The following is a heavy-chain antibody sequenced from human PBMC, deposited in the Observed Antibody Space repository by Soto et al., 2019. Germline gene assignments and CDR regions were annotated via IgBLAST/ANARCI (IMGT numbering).Heavy chain of an antibody. CDR3: AGVYVDPHVTYYYGMDV. CDR2: IIPIFGTA. D-gene: IGHD5-12*01. J-gene: IGHJ6*02. V-gene: IGHV1-69*01. Sequence: QVQLVQSGAEVKKPGSSVKVSCKASGGTFSSYAISWVRQAPGQGLEWMGGIIPIFGTANYAQKFQGRVTITADESTSTAYMELSSLRSEDTAVYYCAGVYVDPHVTYYYGMDVWGQGTTVTVSS. CDR1: GGTFSSYA.